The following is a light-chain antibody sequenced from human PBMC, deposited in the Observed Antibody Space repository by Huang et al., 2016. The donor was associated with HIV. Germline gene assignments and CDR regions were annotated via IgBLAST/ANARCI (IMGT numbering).Light chain of an antibody. J-gene: IGKJ1*01. Sequence: DIQMTPSPSTLSASVGDRVTITCRASQSMSSWLAWYQQKPGKAPKLLIYKVSNLESGVPSRCSGSGSGTECTLTISSLQPDDFATYYCQQYDSYSRTFGQGTKVEIK. V-gene: IGKV1-5*03. CDR3: QQYDSYSRT. CDR2: KVS. CDR1: QSMSSW.